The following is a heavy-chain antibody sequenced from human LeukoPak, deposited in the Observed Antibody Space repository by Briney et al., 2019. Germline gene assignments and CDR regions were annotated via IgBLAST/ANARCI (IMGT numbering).Heavy chain of an antibody. CDR3: ARANYCSSTSCFLDAFDI. J-gene: IGHJ3*02. Sequence: ASVKVSCKASGYTFSNYGISWVRQAPGQGLAWVGWIRSDNGNTNYAQKFQGRVTMHRHMSTSTVYMELRSLRSDDTAVYYCARANYCSSTSCFLDAFDIWGQGTMVTVSS. CDR2: IRSDNGNT. D-gene: IGHD2-2*01. V-gene: IGHV1-18*01. CDR1: GYTFSNYG.